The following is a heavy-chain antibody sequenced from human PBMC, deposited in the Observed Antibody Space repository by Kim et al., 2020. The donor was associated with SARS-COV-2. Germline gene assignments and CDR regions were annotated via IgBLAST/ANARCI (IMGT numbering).Heavy chain of an antibody. J-gene: IGHJ4*02. V-gene: IGHV3-9*01. D-gene: IGHD6-19*01. CDR3: AKDSLLGGIAVAGPDY. CDR1: GFTFDDYA. Sequence: GGSLRLSCAASGFTFDDYAMHWVRQAPGKGLEWVSGISWNSGSIGYADSVKGRFTISRDNAKNSLYLQMNSLRAEDTALYYCAKDSLLGGIAVAGPDYWGQGTLVTVSS. CDR2: ISWNSGSI.